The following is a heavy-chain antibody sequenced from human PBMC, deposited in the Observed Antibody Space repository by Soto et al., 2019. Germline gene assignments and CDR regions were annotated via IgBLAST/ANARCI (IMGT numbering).Heavy chain of an antibody. V-gene: IGHV3-48*01. D-gene: IGHD6-19*01. CDR3: ARGAVTGTSLFDY. CDR2: INKNGFTI. J-gene: IGHJ4*02. Sequence: GGSLRLSCAVSGFTLTTYSMNWVRQAPGKGLEWISFINKNGFTIYYADSVKGQFTISRDYAKNSLYLQMDSLRREDTAVYYCARGAVTGTSLFDYWGLGTLVTVSS. CDR1: GFTLTTYS.